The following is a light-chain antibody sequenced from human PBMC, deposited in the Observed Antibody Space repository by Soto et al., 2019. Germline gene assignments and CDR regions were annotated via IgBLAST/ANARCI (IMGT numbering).Light chain of an antibody. Sequence: EIVMTQSPATLSVSPGERATLSCRASQSVSSSLAWFQQKPGQAPRLLIYGASTRATGIPARFSGSGSGTEFTLTISSLQSEDFAVYYGQQYNNWPRTFGQGTKVEIK. CDR2: GAS. CDR1: QSVSSS. V-gene: IGKV3-15*01. CDR3: QQYNNWPRT. J-gene: IGKJ1*01.